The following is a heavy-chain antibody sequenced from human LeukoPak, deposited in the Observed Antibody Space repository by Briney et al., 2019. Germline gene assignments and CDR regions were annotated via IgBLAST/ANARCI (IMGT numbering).Heavy chain of an antibody. D-gene: IGHD5-24*01. CDR2: IKSKTDGGTR. J-gene: IGHJ4*02. CDR1: GFTFSNAW. Sequence: GRSLRPSCAASGFTFSNAWMSWVSHAPGNGLGWDGRIKSKTDGGTRDYAAPVRGRFTMSRDDSKNTLYLQMNSLKTEDTAVYYCTPQMATINWGQGTLVTVSS. V-gene: IGHV3-15*01. CDR3: TPQMATIN.